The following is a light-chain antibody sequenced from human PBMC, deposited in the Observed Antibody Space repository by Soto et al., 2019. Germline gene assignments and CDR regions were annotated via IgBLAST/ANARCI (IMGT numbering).Light chain of an antibody. CDR2: NNN. CDR1: SSNIGAGYD. J-gene: IGLJ2*01. CDR3: QSYDSSLSGVV. Sequence: QSVLTQPPSVSGAPGQRVTISCTGSSSNIGAGYDVHWYQQLPGTAPKLLIYNNNNRPSGVPDRFPGSKSVTSASLAITGLQADDEADYYCQSYDSSLSGVVFGGGTKLTVL. V-gene: IGLV1-40*01.